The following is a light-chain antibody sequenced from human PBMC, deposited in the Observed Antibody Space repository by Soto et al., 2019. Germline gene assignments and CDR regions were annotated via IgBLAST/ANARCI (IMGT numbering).Light chain of an antibody. CDR3: HQYGSSQK. Sequence: IVLTHSPATLSLSPGERATLSCRASQNIWSHLAWYQQKPGQAPRLLMYDASKRATGIPARFSGSGSGTDFTLTISRLEPEDFAVYYCHQYGSSQKFGQGTKVDIK. CDR1: QNIWSH. V-gene: IGKV3-20*01. CDR2: DAS. J-gene: IGKJ1*01.